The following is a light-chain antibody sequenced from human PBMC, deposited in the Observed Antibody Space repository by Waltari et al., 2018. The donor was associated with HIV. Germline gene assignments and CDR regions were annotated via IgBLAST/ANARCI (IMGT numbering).Light chain of an antibody. CDR3: QLVFT. CDR2: GAS. V-gene: IGKV3-20*01. Sequence: IVLTQSPDTLSSSPGERVTLSCRASQSPSGNYLAWYQQKPGQAPRLLIYGASHRATGIPDRFSGSGSVTDFTLTISRLEPEDFAVYYCQLVFTFGPGTRVDI. CDR1: QSPSGNY. J-gene: IGKJ3*01.